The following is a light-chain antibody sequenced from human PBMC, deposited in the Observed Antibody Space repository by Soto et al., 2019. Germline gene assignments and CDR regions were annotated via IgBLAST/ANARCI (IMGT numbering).Light chain of an antibody. CDR1: QSVNNN. V-gene: IGKV3-15*01. CDR3: QQYNNWPPYT. CDR2: GAS. J-gene: IGKJ2*01. Sequence: EIVMTQSPATLSVSPGERATLSSRASQSVNNNLAWYQQKPGQAPRLLIYGASTRATGIPARFRGSGSGTEFTLTISSLQSEDFAVYYCQQYNNWPPYTFGQGTKVDIK.